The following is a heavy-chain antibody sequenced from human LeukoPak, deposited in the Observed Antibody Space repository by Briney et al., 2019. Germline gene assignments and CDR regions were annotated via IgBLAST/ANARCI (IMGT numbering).Heavy chain of an antibody. CDR2: TYYRSTWYN. CDR3: ARRLTQYDCFDP. Sequence: SQTLSLTCAISGDSVSSNSVSWNWIRQSPSRGLEWLVRTYYRSTWYNDYAVSVRGRITVNPDTSKNQFSLHLNSVTPEDTAVYYCARRLTQYDCFDPWGQGILVTVSS. CDR1: GDSVSSNSVS. D-gene: IGHD2-2*01. J-gene: IGHJ5*02. V-gene: IGHV6-1*01.